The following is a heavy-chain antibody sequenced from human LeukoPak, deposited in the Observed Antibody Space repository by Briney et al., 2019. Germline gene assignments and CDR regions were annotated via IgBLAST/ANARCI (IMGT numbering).Heavy chain of an antibody. CDR3: ARGLSLGYGGNSGFFLRNPYYFDY. D-gene: IGHD4-23*01. V-gene: IGHV4-34*01. Sequence: PSETLSLTCGVSSGSLSGYYWRWIRQPPGGGLEWLGEINHSGSTNYNPSLKSRVTISVDTSKNQFSLKLSSVTAADTAVYYCARGLSLGYGGNSGFFLRNPYYFDYWGQGTLVTVSS. CDR1: SGSLSGYY. CDR2: INHSGST. J-gene: IGHJ4*02.